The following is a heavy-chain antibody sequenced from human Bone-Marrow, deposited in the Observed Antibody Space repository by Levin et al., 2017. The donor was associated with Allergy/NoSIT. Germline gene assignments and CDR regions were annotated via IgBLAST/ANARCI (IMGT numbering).Heavy chain of an antibody. J-gene: IGHJ4*02. V-gene: IGHV3-30-3*02. Sequence: GESLKISCAASGLAFDSYSMHWVRQAPGKGLEWVAFISSDGTSRYYADSLEGRFTISRDNSKSTLYLQMNSLRAEDPGVYYCAQDPTGGNFFFDYWGQGALVTVSS. CDR2: ISSDGTSR. CDR3: AQDPTGGNFFFDY. CDR1: GLAFDSYS. D-gene: IGHD4-23*01.